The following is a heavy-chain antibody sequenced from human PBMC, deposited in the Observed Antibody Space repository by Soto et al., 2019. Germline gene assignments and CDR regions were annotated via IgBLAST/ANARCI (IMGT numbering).Heavy chain of an antibody. Sequence: SETLSLTCTVSGGSISSGGYYWSWIRQHPGKGLEWIGYIYYSGSTYYNPSLKSRVTISVDTSKNQFSLKLSSVTATDTAVYYCAKAAPWGSGTSIDYYYGMDVWGQGTTVTVSS. CDR2: IYYSGST. J-gene: IGHJ6*02. CDR3: AKAAPWGSGTSIDYYYGMDV. V-gene: IGHV4-31*03. CDR1: GGSISSGGYY. D-gene: IGHD3-10*01.